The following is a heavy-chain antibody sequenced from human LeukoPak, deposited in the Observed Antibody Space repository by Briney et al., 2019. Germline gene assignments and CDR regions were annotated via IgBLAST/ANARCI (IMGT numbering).Heavy chain of an antibody. CDR3: ARDRIKSGSYYFDY. CDR2: ISGRSSTI. D-gene: IGHD1-26*01. V-gene: IGHV3-48*01. CDR1: AFTFSDYS. Sequence: GGSLRLSCAASAFTFSDYSMNWVRLAPGKGLEWVSYISGRSSTIYYADSVKGRFTISRDNAKNSMYLQMNSLRAEDTAVYYCARDRIKSGSYYFDYWGQGTLVTVSS. J-gene: IGHJ4*02.